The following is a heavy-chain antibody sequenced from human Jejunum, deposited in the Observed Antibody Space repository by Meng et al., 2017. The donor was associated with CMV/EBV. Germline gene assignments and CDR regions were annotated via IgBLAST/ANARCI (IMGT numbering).Heavy chain of an antibody. V-gene: IGHV3-21*01. CDR1: GFTFSSYN. CDR2: ISSNSRYI. Sequence: EVQLVDSGGGLVKPGGSLRLSCIGSGFTFSSYNMNWVRQAPGKGLEWVSSISSNSRYINYADSVKGRFTISRDNAKNSLYLHMNSLRVEDTAVYYCARDIDHWGQGTLVTVSS. J-gene: IGHJ5*02. CDR3: ARDIDH.